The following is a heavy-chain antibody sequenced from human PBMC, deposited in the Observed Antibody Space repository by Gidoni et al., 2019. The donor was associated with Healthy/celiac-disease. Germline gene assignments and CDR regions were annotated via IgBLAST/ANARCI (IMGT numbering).Heavy chain of an antibody. Sequence: EVQLVASGGGLVQPGGSLRLSCAASGFTFSDHYMDWVRQAPGKGLEWVGRTRNKANSYTTEYAASVKGRFTISRDDSKNSLYLQMNSLKTEDTAVYYCARVAVAPPPNYYYYMDVWGKGTTVTVSS. CDR1: GFTFSDHY. CDR2: TRNKANSYTT. CDR3: ARVAVAPPPNYYYYMDV. J-gene: IGHJ6*03. V-gene: IGHV3-72*01. D-gene: IGHD2-15*01.